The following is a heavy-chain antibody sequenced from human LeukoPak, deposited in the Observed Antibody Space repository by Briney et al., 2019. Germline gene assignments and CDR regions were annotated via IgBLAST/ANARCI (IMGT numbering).Heavy chain of an antibody. V-gene: IGHV3-30*18. D-gene: IGHD6-13*01. CDR2: ISYDGSNK. Sequence: GRSLRLYCAASGFTFSSYGMHWVRQAPGKGLEWVAVISYDGSNKYYADSVKGRFTISRDNSKNTLYLQMNSLRAEDTAVYYCAKDTGYSSSWYWGQGTLVTVSS. J-gene: IGHJ4*02. CDR1: GFTFSSYG. CDR3: AKDTGYSSSWY.